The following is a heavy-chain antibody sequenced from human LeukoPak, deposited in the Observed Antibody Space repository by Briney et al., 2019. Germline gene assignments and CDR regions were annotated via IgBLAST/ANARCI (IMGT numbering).Heavy chain of an antibody. CDR2: ISANGANT. CDR1: EFTLGSYA. V-gene: IGHV3-23*01. D-gene: IGHD3-22*01. Sequence: GGSLRLSCAASEFTLGSYAMSWVRQAPGKGLEWVLGISANGANTHYAESVRGRFIISRDNSKNTLYLQMNSLRAGDTALYFCAKYHNPDSTGPFHWGQGTLVTASS. J-gene: IGHJ4*02. CDR3: AKYHNPDSTGPFH.